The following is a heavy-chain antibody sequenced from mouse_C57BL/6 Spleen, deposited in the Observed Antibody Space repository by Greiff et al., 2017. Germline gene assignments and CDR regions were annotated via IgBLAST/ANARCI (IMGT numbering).Heavy chain of an antibody. J-gene: IGHJ1*03. CDR1: GFTFSSYA. D-gene: IGHD2-2*01. V-gene: IGHV5-4*01. CDR2: ISDGGSYT. Sequence: EVNVVESGGGLVKPGGSLKLSCAASGFTFSSYAMSWVRQTPEKRLEWVATISDGGSYTYYPDNVKGRFTISRDNAKNNLYLQMSHLKSEDTAMYYCARDRGVTAYWYFDVWGTGTTVTVSS. CDR3: ARDRGVTAYWYFDV.